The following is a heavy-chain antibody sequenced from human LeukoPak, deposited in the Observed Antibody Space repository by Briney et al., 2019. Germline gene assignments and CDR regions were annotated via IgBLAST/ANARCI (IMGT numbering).Heavy chain of an antibody. Sequence: GGSLRLSCAASGFTVSSNYMSWVRQAPGKGLEWVSVIYSGGSKYYADSVKGRFTISRDNSKNTLYLQMNSLRAEDTAVYYCASHYDYVWGSYFDYWGQGTLVTVSS. CDR1: GFTVSSNY. CDR3: ASHYDYVWGSYFDY. D-gene: IGHD3-16*01. CDR2: IYSGGSK. V-gene: IGHV3-66*04. J-gene: IGHJ4*02.